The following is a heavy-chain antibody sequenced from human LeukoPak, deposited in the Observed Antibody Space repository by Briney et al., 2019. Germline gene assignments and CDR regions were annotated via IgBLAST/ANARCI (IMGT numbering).Heavy chain of an antibody. CDR1: GFTFSRYW. J-gene: IGHJ4*02. Sequence: GGSLRLSCAASGFTFSRYWTHWARQAPGKGLVWVSGINSDGSNTSYADSVKGRFTISRDKAKNTLYLQMNSLRVEDTAVYYCATFDGLTAFSYWGQGSLVTVSS. V-gene: IGHV3-74*01. CDR3: ATFDGLTAFSY. CDR2: INSDGSNT. D-gene: IGHD2-21*02.